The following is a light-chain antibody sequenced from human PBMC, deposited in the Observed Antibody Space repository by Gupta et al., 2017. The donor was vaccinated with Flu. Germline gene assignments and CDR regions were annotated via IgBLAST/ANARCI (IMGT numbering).Light chain of an antibody. CDR1: TGINVGTYR. CDR3: MIWDSIAWV. Sequence: QAVLTQPSSLSASPGASATTTCTLRTGINVGTYRIYWYQQKPWSPPQYLLSYKSDSDKEQGSGVPLRFSGSKDASANAGILLISGLQSEDEADYCCMIWDSIAWVFGGGTKLTVL. CDR2: YKSDSDK. V-gene: IGLV5-45*03. J-gene: IGLJ3*02.